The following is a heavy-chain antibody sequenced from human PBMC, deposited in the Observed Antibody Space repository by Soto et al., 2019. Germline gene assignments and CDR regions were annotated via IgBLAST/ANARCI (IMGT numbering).Heavy chain of an antibody. J-gene: IGHJ5*02. CDR3: ARGNPVYSSSWYWFDP. CDR1: GFTFSSYA. CDR2: ISYDGSNK. Sequence: PGGSLRLSCAASGFTFSSYAMHWVRQAPGKGLEWVAVISYDGSNKYYADSVKGRFTISRDNSKNTLYLQMNSLRAEDTAVYYCARGNPVYSSSWYWFDPWGQGT. V-gene: IGHV3-30-3*01. D-gene: IGHD6-13*01.